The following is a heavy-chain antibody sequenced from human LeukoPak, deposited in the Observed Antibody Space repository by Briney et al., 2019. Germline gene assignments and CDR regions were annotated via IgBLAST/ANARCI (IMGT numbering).Heavy chain of an antibody. CDR3: ATDPRGDGYNFYFNY. CDR1: GFTFSSYS. CDR2: ISSSSSYI. D-gene: IGHD5-24*01. Sequence: GGSLRLSCAASGFTFSSYSMNWVRQAPGKGLEWVSSISSSSSYIYYADSVKGRFTISRDNAKNSLYLQMNSLRAEDTAVYYCATDPRGDGYNFYFNYWGQGTLVTVSS. J-gene: IGHJ4*02. V-gene: IGHV3-21*04.